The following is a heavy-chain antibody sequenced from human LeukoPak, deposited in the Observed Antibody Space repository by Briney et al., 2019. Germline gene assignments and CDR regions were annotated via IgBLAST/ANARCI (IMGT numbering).Heavy chain of an antibody. J-gene: IGHJ4*02. D-gene: IGHD3-22*01. Sequence: ASVKVSFKASVYTFTSYGISWVRQAPRQGLEYIGWISAYNGNTNYAQKLQGRVTMTTDTSTSTAYMELRSLRSDDTAVYYCARDRQYSYGYLDYWGQGTLVTVSS. CDR3: ARDRQYSYGYLDY. CDR1: VYTFTSYG. CDR2: ISAYNGNT. V-gene: IGHV1-18*01.